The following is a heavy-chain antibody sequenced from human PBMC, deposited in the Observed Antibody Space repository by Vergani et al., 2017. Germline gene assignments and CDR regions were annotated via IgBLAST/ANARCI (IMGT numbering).Heavy chain of an antibody. Sequence: QVQLVQSGAEVKKPGASVKVSCKASGYTFTGYYMHWVRQAPGQGLEWMGWINPNSGGTNYAPKFQGRVTMTRDTSISTAYMELSRLRSDDTAVYYCAIPSPYYYDSSGYWDYWGQGTLVTVSS. CDR3: AIPSPYYYDSSGYWDY. D-gene: IGHD3-22*01. CDR2: INPNSGGT. J-gene: IGHJ4*02. CDR1: GYTFTGYY. V-gene: IGHV1-2*02.